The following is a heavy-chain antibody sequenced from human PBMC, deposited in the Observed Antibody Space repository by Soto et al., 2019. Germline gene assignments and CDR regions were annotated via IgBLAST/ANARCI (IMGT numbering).Heavy chain of an antibody. CDR3: ARQDQTGPLVTAMGAI. Sequence: ASVKVSCKASGYTFTSYAMHWVRQAPGQRLEWMGWINAGNGNTKYSQKFQGRVTITRDTSASTAYMELSSLRSEDTAVYYCARQDQTGPLVTAMGAIWGQGTMVTVSS. D-gene: IGHD5-18*01. CDR1: GYTFTSYA. J-gene: IGHJ3*02. CDR2: INAGNGNT. V-gene: IGHV1-3*01.